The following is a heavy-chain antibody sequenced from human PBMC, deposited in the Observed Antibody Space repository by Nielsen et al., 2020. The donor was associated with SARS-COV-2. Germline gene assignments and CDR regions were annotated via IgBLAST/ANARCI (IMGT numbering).Heavy chain of an antibody. CDR1: GFTFSNYG. V-gene: IGHV3-33*08. CDR2: IWYDGSNK. D-gene: IGHD3-22*01. Sequence: GESLKISCAASGFTFSNYGMHWVRQAPGKGLEWVAVIWYDGSNKYYADSVKGRFPISRDNSRNTLYLQMNSLRAEDTAIYYCAGDGGGGYDIREGLDYWGQGTQVTVSS. CDR3: AGDGGGGYDIREGLDY. J-gene: IGHJ4*02.